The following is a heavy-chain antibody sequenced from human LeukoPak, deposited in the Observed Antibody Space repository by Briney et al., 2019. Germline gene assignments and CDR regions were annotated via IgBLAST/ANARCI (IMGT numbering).Heavy chain of an antibody. Sequence: ASVKVSCKASGYTFTSYGISWVRQAPGQGLEWMGWISAYNGNTNYAQKLQGRVTMTTDASTGTAYMELRSLRSDDTAVYYCARLFGQLAYCGGDCYGWFDPWGQGTLVTVSS. CDR2: ISAYNGNT. CDR3: ARLFGQLAYCGGDCYGWFDP. V-gene: IGHV1-18*01. CDR1: GYTFTSYG. D-gene: IGHD2-21*02. J-gene: IGHJ5*02.